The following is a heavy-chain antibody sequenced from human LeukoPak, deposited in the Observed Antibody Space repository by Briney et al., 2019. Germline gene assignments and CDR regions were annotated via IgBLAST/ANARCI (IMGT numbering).Heavy chain of an antibody. CDR2: IIPILGIA. Sequence: LVKVSCKASGGTFSSYTISWVRQAPGQGLEWMGRIIPILGIANYAQKFQGRVTITADKSTSTAYMELSSLRSEDTAVYYRAASDTAMVIPHYYYYYGMDVWGQGTTVTVSS. V-gene: IGHV1-69*02. J-gene: IGHJ6*02. CDR3: AASDTAMVIPHYYYYYGMDV. CDR1: GGTFSSYT. D-gene: IGHD5-18*01.